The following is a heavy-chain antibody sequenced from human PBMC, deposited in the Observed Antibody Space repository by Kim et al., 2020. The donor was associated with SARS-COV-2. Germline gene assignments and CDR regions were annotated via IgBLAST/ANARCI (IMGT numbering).Heavy chain of an antibody. J-gene: IGHJ6*02. Sequence: GRFTIARDNAKNSLYLQMNSLRAEDTALYYCAKDTLSLGGSYYYYYGMDVWGQGTTVTVSS. CDR3: AKDTLSLGGSYYYYYGMDV. V-gene: IGHV3-9*01. D-gene: IGHD3-16*01.